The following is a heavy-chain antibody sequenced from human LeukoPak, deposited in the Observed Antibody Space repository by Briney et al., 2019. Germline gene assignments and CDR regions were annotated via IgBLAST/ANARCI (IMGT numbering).Heavy chain of an antibody. J-gene: IGHJ5*02. CDR1: GIVFSNTA. V-gene: IGHV3-23*01. CDR3: GKDGGQYSSGPEFDP. Sequence: PGGSLRLSCAASGIVFSNTAMNWARQSPGRGLDWISAISGGGERTFYADSVKGRFTISRDNSKNMVYLQMNSLRADDTAIYYCGKDGGQYSSGPEFDPRGQGVLVTVSS. D-gene: IGHD3-22*01. CDR2: ISGGGERT.